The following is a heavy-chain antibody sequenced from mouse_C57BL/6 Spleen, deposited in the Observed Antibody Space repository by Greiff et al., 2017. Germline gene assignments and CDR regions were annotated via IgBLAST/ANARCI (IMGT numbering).Heavy chain of an antibody. J-gene: IGHJ2*01. CDR3: SYSNPYFDY. CDR1: GYTFTDYE. Sequence: QVQLKQSGAELVRPGASVTLSCKASGYTFTDYEMHWVKQTPVHGLEWIGAIDPETGGTAYNQKFKGKAILTADKSSSTAYMELRSLTSEDSSVYYCSYSNPYFDYWGQGTTLTVSS. D-gene: IGHD2-5*01. CDR2: IDPETGGT. V-gene: IGHV1-15*01.